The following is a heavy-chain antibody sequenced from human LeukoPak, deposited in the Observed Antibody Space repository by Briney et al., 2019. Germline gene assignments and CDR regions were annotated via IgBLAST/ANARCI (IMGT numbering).Heavy chain of an antibody. D-gene: IGHD4-17*01. V-gene: IGHV4-61*01. CDR3: ASSTVTSDWFDP. CDR1: GGSISSSSYY. Sequence: SETLSLTCTVSGGSISSSSYYWSWIRQPPGKGLEWIGYIYYSGSTNYNPSLKSRVTISVDTSKNQFSLKLSSVTAADTAVYYCASSTVTSDWFDPWGQGTLVTVSS. J-gene: IGHJ5*02. CDR2: IYYSGST.